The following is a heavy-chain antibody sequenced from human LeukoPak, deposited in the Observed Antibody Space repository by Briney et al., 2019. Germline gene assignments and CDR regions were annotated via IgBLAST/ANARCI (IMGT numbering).Heavy chain of an antibody. Sequence: SETLSLTCAVYGGSFSGYFWSWIRQPPGKGLEWIGEINHSGSTNYNPSLKSRVTISLDTSKNQSSLKLSSVTAADTAIYYCARARSAKWGFDYWGQGILVTVSS. J-gene: IGHJ4*02. D-gene: IGHD1-26*01. CDR1: GGSFSGYF. V-gene: IGHV4-34*01. CDR3: ARARSAKWGFDY. CDR2: INHSGST.